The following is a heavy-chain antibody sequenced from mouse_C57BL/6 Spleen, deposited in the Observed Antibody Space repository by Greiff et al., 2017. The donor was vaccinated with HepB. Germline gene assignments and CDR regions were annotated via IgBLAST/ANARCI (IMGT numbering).Heavy chain of an antibody. Sequence: VQLQQSGAELVKPGASVKISCKASGYAFSSYWMNWVKQRPGKGLEWIGQIYPGDGYTNYNGKFKGKATLTADKSSSTAYMQLSSLTSEDSAVYFCAREGIITTVVDAMDYWGQGTSVTVSS. CDR2: IYPGDGYT. CDR3: AREGIITTVVDAMDY. V-gene: IGHV1-80*01. CDR1: GYAFSSYW. D-gene: IGHD1-1*01. J-gene: IGHJ4*01.